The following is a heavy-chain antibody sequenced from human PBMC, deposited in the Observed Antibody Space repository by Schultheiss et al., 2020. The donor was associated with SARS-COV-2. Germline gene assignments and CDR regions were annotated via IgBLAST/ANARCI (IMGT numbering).Heavy chain of an antibody. CDR3: AKPVVKAARPRDWFDP. CDR2: IKSKTDGGTT. Sequence: GGSLRLSCAASGFTFSSYWMHWVRQAPGKGLEWVGRIKSKTDGGTTDYAAPVKGRFTISRDDSKNTLYLQMNSLKTEDTAVYYCAKPVVKAARPRDWFDPWGQGTLVTVSS. J-gene: IGHJ5*02. D-gene: IGHD6-6*01. V-gene: IGHV3-15*01. CDR1: GFTFSSYW.